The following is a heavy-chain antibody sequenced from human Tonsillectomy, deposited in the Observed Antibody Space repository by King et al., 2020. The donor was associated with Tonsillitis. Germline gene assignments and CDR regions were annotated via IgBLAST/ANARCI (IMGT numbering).Heavy chain of an antibody. J-gene: IGHJ3*02. D-gene: IGHD2-15*01. V-gene: IGHV5-51*01. CDR2: IYLGDSET. CDR1: GYSFTNYW. Sequence: QLVQSAAEVKKAGESLKISCKVSGYSFTNYWIAWVRQMPGKGLEWMGMIYLGDSETRYSPSVQGQVTISADKSISTAYLQWSSLKASDTAMYYCARPEEKCSGDNCTPNIPDSFNIWGQGTMVTVSS. CDR3: ARPEEKCSGDNCTPNIPDSFNI.